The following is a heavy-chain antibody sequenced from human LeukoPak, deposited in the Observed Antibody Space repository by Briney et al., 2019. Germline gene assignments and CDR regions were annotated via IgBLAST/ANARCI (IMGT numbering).Heavy chain of an antibody. Sequence: SQTLSLTCAVSGVSISSGGYSWSWIRQPPGKGLEWIGYIYHSGSTYYNPSLKSRVTISVDRSKNQFSLKLSSVTAADTAVYYCARDVNDCTNGVCYTHYFDYWGQGTLVTVSS. D-gene: IGHD2-8*01. CDR3: ARDVNDCTNGVCYTHYFDY. CDR2: IYHSGST. J-gene: IGHJ4*02. CDR1: GVSISSGGYS. V-gene: IGHV4-30-2*01.